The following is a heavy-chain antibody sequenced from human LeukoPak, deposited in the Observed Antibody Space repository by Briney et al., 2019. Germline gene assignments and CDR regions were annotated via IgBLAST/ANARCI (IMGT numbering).Heavy chain of an antibody. CDR2: IYYSGST. D-gene: IGHD6-13*01. Sequence: PSETLSLTCTVSGGSISSYYWSWIRQPPGKGLEWIGYIYYSGSTNYNPSLKSRVTISVDTSKNQFSLKLSSVTAADTAVYYCARYYSSSWYNWFDPRGQGTLVTVSS. V-gene: IGHV4-59*01. CDR3: ARYYSSSWYNWFDP. CDR1: GGSISSYY. J-gene: IGHJ5*02.